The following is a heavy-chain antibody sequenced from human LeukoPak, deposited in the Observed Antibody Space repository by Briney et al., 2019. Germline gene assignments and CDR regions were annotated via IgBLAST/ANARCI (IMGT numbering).Heavy chain of an antibody. D-gene: IGHD5-12*01. V-gene: IGHV3-48*02. CDR2: ISTGSGTI. J-gene: IGHJ4*02. Sequence: PGGSLRLSCAASGFTFSNHNMNWVRQAPGKGLEWVSYISTGSGTISYADSVRGRFTISRDSAKNSLYLQMNSLRDDDTAVYYCTRDRGFSGYGPYYFDCWGQGTLVTVSS. CDR3: TRDRGFSGYGPYYFDC. CDR1: GFTFSNHN.